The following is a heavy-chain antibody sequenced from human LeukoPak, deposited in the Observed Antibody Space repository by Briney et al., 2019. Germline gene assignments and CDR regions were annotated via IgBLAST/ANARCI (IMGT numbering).Heavy chain of an antibody. V-gene: IGHV4-30-2*01. CDR1: GGSISSGGYY. CDR3: AREADSGYDSDYYYYMDV. CDR2: IYHSGST. J-gene: IGHJ6*03. D-gene: IGHD5-12*01. Sequence: PSETLSLTCTVSGGSISSGGYYWSWIRQPPGKGLEWIGYIYHSGSTYYNPSLKSRVTISVDRSKNQFSLKLSSVTAADTAVYYCAREADSGYDSDYYYYMDVWGKGTTVTVSS.